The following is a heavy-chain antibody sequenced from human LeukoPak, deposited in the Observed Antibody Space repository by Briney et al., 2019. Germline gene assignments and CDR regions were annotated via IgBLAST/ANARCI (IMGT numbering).Heavy chain of an antibody. CDR2: VSPGDSDT. Sequence: GESLKISCKGSGYTFTTYWIGWVRQMPGKGLEWMGIVSPGDSDTRYSPSFQGQVTISADKSISTAYLQWSSLKASDTAMYYCARHSPGPGVAFDIWGQGTMVTVSS. CDR1: GYTFTTYW. V-gene: IGHV5-51*01. D-gene: IGHD3-10*01. CDR3: ARHSPGPGVAFDI. J-gene: IGHJ3*02.